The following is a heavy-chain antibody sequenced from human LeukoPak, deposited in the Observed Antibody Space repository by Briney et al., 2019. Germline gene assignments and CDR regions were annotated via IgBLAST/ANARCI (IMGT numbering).Heavy chain of an antibody. V-gene: IGHV3-23*01. CDR1: GYTFSSYA. D-gene: IGHD6-13*01. CDR2: IGGSGGST. CDR3: AKVETAATATLRGFDY. J-gene: IGHJ4*02. Sequence: GGSLRLSCAASGYTFSSYAMSWVRQAPGKGLEWVSSIGGSGGSTYYADSVKGRFTISRDNSKNTLYLQMNSLRAEDTAVYYCAKVETAATATLRGFDYWGQGTLVTVSS.